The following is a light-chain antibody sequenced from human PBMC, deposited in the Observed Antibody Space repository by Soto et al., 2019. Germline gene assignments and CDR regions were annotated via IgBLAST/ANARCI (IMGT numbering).Light chain of an antibody. CDR3: SSYAGSNTVV. CDR2: EVS. V-gene: IGLV2-8*01. J-gene: IGLJ2*01. Sequence: QSALTQPPSASGSPGQSVTISCTGTSSDVSYYNYVSWYQQHPGKAPKLMIYEVSKRPSGVPDRFSGSKSGNTASLTVSGLQAEDEAAYYCSSYAGSNTVVFGGGTKVTVL. CDR1: SSDVSYYNY.